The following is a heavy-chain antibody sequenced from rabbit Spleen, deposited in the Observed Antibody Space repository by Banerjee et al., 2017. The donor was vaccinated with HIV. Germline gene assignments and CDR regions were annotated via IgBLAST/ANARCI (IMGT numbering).Heavy chain of an antibody. V-gene: IGHV1S40*01. CDR1: GFSFSNSDY. CDR2: INAVTGKA. Sequence: QQLVESGGGLVKPGASLTLTCTASGFSFSNSDYMCWVRQAPGKGLEWIACINAVTGKAVYASWAKGRYTISKTSSTTVTLQMTSLTAADTATYFCARDSGTSFSSYGMDLWGPGTLVTVS. CDR3: ARDSGTSFSSYGMDL. D-gene: IGHD8-1*01. J-gene: IGHJ6*01.